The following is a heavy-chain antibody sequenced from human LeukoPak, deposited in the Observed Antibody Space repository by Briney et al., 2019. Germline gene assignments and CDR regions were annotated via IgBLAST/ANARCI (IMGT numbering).Heavy chain of an antibody. J-gene: IGHJ4*02. CDR2: IYPGDSDT. Sequence: ESLKISCKGSGYSFTSYWIGWVRQMPGKGLEWMGIIYPGDSDTRYSPSFQGQVTISADKSISTAYLQWSSLKASDTAMYYCARGDIVVVPAATDYYFDYWGQGTLVAVSS. V-gene: IGHV5-51*01. CDR3: ARGDIVVVPAATDYYFDY. D-gene: IGHD2-2*01. CDR1: GYSFTSYW.